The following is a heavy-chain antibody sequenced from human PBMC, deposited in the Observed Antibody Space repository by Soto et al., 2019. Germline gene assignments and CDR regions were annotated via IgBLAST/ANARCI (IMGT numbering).Heavy chain of an antibody. CDR2: IIPIFGTA. CDR3: ARGAVLVPAAIGIYYYYGMDV. CDR1: GGTFSSYA. Sequence: QVQLVQSGAEVKKPGSSVKVSCKASGGTFSSYAISWVRQAPGQGLEWMGGIIPIFGTANYAQKFQGRVTITAVESTSTAYMELSSLRSEDTAVYYCARGAVLVPAAIGIYYYYGMDVWGQGTTVTVSS. J-gene: IGHJ6*02. D-gene: IGHD2-2*02. V-gene: IGHV1-69*12.